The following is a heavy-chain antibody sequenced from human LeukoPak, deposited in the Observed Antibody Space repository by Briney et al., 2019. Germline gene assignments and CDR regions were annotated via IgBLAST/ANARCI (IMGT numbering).Heavy chain of an antibody. CDR1: GDSIGSFY. J-gene: IGHJ4*02. D-gene: IGHD3-10*01. CDR2: IYYSGST. CDR3: ARSGGLPDY. V-gene: IGHV4-59*01. Sequence: SETLSLTCTVSGDSIGSFYWSWIRQPPGKGLEWIGWIYYSGSTSYNPSLKSRVTISVDTPKNQFSLKLSSVTAADTAVYYCARSGGLPDYWGQGTLVTVSS.